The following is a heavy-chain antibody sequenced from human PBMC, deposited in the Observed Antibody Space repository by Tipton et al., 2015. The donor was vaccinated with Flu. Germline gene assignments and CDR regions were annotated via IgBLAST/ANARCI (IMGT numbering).Heavy chain of an antibody. CDR2: ISSSGSTI. CDR1: GFTFSDYY. Sequence: SLRLSCAASGFTFSDYYMSWIRQAPGKGLEWVSYISSSGSTIYYADSVKGRFTISRDNAKNSLYLQMDSLRAEDTAVYYCARHPAAGTVDYWGQGTLVTVSS. J-gene: IGHJ4*02. CDR3: ARHPAAGTVDY. D-gene: IGHD6-13*01. V-gene: IGHV3-11*01.